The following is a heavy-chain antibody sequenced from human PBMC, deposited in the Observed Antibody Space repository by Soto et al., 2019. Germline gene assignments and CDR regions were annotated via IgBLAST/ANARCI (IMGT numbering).Heavy chain of an antibody. J-gene: IGHJ4*02. CDR3: ASGTSGPFHY. D-gene: IGHD2-2*01. CDR1: RGSIGSDY. V-gene: IGHV4-59*01. Sequence: PSGTLSLTCTVSRGSIGSDYWSWIRQPPGKGLEWIGYINYSGSTKYNPSLKSRVTISVDTPKNQFSLKLSSVTAADTAVYYCASGTSGPFHYWGQGTPVTVSS. CDR2: INYSGST.